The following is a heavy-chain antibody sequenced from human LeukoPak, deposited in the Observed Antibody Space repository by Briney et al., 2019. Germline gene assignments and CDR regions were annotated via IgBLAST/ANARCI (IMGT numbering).Heavy chain of an antibody. CDR3: ARDVYCGGDCSFDY. CDR1: GFTFSSYS. Sequence: GGSLRLSCAASGFTFSSYSMNWVRQAPGRGRGWVSYISSSSSTIYYADSVKGRFTISRDNAKNSLYLQMNSLRAEDTAVYYCARDVYCGGDCSFDYWGQGTLVTVSS. CDR2: ISSSSSTI. D-gene: IGHD2-21*02. V-gene: IGHV3-48*01. J-gene: IGHJ4*02.